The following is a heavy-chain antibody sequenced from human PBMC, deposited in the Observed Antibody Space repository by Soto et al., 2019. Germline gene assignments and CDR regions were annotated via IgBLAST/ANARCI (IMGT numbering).Heavy chain of an antibody. Sequence: GGSLRLSCVTSGFMFSSAWMSWVRQAPGKGLEWVARIKSKADGGARDYAAPVKGRFTISRDDSKNTVYLQMNSLRADDTAVYYCVEGWNDFGGQGPLVTVSS. CDR1: GFMFSSAW. D-gene: IGHD1-1*01. CDR2: IKSKADGGAR. V-gene: IGHV3-15*01. J-gene: IGHJ4*02. CDR3: VEGWNDF.